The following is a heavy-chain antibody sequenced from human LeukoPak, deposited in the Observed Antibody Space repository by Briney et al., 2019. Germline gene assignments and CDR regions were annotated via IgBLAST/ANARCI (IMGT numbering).Heavy chain of an antibody. Sequence: GGSLRLSCAASGFTFSSYWMHWVRQAPGKGLVWVSRINTGGSSTSYADSVKGRFTISRDNANNTLYAQMNSLRAEDTALYYCARSRSGSASWALQIFDNWGQGTLVTVSS. CDR3: ARSRSGSASWALQIFDN. J-gene: IGHJ4*02. CDR2: INTGGSST. CDR1: GFTFSSYW. V-gene: IGHV3-74*01. D-gene: IGHD2-2*01.